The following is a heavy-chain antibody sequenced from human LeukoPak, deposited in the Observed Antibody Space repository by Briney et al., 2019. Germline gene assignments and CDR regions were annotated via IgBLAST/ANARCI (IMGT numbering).Heavy chain of an antibody. J-gene: IGHJ3*02. Sequence: SETLSLTCTVSGYSISSGYYWGWIRQPPGKGLEWIGSIYHSGSTYYNPSLKSRVTISVDTSKNQFSLKLSSVTAADTAVYYCARDSSRDFWSGRTNAFDIWGQGTMVTVSS. CDR1: GYSISSGYY. V-gene: IGHV4-38-2*02. CDR3: ARDSSRDFWSGRTNAFDI. D-gene: IGHD3-3*01. CDR2: IYHSGST.